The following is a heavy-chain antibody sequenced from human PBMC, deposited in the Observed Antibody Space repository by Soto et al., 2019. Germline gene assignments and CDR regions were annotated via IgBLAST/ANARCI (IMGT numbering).Heavy chain of an antibody. CDR2: IHYGGST. V-gene: IGHV4-59*08. CDR3: ARHTSGSRKASFDY. Sequence: QVQLQESGPGLVKPSETLSLTCTVSSGSISNYYWSWIRQPPWKGLEWIGYIHYGGSTNYDPSLTSRVTISVDTSKNQFSLKLSSVAAADTAVYYCARHTSGSRKASFDYWGQGTLVTVSS. CDR1: SGSISNYY. J-gene: IGHJ4*02. D-gene: IGHD6-19*01.